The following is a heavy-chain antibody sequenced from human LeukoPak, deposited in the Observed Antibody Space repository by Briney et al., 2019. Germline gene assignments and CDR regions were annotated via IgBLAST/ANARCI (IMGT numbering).Heavy chain of an antibody. D-gene: IGHD3-10*01. CDR1: GFTFTRYA. Sequence: GGSLRLSCAASGFTFTRYAMTWVRQAPGKGLEWVSAISGSGGSTYYADSVKGRFTISRDNSKNTLYLQMNSLRAEDPAVYYCAKVWFRELLPIDYWGQGTLVTVSS. CDR3: AKVWFRELLPIDY. V-gene: IGHV3-23*01. CDR2: ISGSGGST. J-gene: IGHJ4*02.